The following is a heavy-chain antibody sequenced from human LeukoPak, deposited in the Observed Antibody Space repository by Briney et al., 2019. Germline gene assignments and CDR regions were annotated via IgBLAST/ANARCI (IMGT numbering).Heavy chain of an antibody. CDR1: GFSLSTSGMC. J-gene: IGHJ4*02. V-gene: IGHV2-70*11. CDR2: IDWDDDK. D-gene: IGHD1-26*01. Sequence: SGPTLVNPTQTLTLTCTFSGFSLSTSGMCVSWIRQPPGKALEWLARIDWDDDKYYSTSLKTRLTISKDTSKNQVVLTMTNMDPVDTATYYCARRSSGSSYFDYWGQGTLVTVSS. CDR3: ARRSSGSSYFDY.